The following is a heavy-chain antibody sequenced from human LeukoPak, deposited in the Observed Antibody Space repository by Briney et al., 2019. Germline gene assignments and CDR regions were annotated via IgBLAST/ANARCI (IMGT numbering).Heavy chain of an antibody. CDR2: ISVSGSYT. Sequence: PGGSLRLSCAASGFTFSDYYMSWIRQAAGKGLEWISYISVSGSYTNYADSVKGRFTISRDNAKNSLYLQMISLRAEDTAVYYCARCGTPNNYYGYGVDVWGQGTTVIVSS. CDR1: GFTFSDYY. D-gene: IGHD1-26*01. V-gene: IGHV3-11*03. CDR3: ARCGTPNNYYGYGVDV. J-gene: IGHJ6*02.